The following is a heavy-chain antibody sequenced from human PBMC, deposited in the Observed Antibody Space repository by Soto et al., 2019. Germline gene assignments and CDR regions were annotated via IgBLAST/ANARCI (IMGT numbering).Heavy chain of an antibody. CDR3: ARDLISMIRGVTEDYYGMDV. J-gene: IGHJ6*02. CDR1: GYTFTSYG. Sequence: QVQLVQSGVEVKKPGASVKVSCKASGYTFTSYGISWVRQAPGQGLEWLGWISAYNGNTNYAQNHQGRVTMTTDTATSTAYMGLRSLGSDDTAGYYCARDLISMIRGVTEDYYGMDVWGQGTTVTVSS. V-gene: IGHV1-18*01. D-gene: IGHD3-10*01. CDR2: ISAYNGNT.